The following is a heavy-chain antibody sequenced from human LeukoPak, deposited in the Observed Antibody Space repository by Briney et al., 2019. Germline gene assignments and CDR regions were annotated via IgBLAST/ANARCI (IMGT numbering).Heavy chain of an antibody. CDR3: AREAPVIVVVPAAAMTNTNYYYYMDV. D-gene: IGHD2-2*01. CDR1: GGSISSGSYY. J-gene: IGHJ6*03. V-gene: IGHV4-61*02. Sequence: SQTLSLTCTDSGGSISSGSYYWSWIRQPAGKGLESIGRIYTSGSTNYNPSLKSRVTISVDTSKNQFSLKLSSVTAADTAVYYCAREAPVIVVVPAAAMTNTNYYYYMDVWGKGITVTVSS. CDR2: IYTSGST.